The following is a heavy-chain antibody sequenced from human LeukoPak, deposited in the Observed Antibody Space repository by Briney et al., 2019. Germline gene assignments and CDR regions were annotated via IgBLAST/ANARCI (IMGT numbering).Heavy chain of an antibody. CDR2: INPSGTST. Sequence: ASVKVSRKASGYTLTNYYMHWVRQAPGQGLEWVGLINPSGTSTNFARKFQGRVTMTRDTSSNTVYMELSGLTSEDTAMYYCAREEAGGYFDYWGQGTVVTVSS. CDR1: GYTLTNYY. J-gene: IGHJ4*02. CDR3: AREEAGGYFDY. V-gene: IGHV1-46*01. D-gene: IGHD2-8*02.